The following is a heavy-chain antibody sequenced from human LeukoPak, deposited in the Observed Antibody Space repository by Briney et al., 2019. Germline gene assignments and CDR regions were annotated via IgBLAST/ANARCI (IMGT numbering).Heavy chain of an antibody. D-gene: IGHD3-10*01. CDR3: ARGHYGSGIHQGAFDI. CDR2: IKGDGSVQ. V-gene: IGHV3-7*05. CDR1: GFTFSTSW. J-gene: IGHJ3*02. Sequence: GGSLRLSCVASGFTFSTSWMNWVRQAPGKGLEWVANIKGDGSVQSYVDSVKGRFTISRDNAKNSLFLQMNSLRAEDTAVYYCARGHYGSGIHQGAFDIWGQGTIVTVSS.